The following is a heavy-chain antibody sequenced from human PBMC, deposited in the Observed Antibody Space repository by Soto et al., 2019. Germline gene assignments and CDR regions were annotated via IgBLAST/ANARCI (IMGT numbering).Heavy chain of an antibody. J-gene: IGHJ4*02. CDR1: GFTFSSYA. Sequence: GGSLRLSCAASGFTFSSYAMSWVRQAPGKGLEWVSAISGSGGSTYYADSVKGRFTISRDNSKNTLYLQMNSLRAEDTAIYYCAKKVNSGPGSQYFDYWGQGTLVTVSS. V-gene: IGHV3-23*01. D-gene: IGHD3-10*01. CDR3: AKKVNSGPGSQYFDY. CDR2: ISGSGGST.